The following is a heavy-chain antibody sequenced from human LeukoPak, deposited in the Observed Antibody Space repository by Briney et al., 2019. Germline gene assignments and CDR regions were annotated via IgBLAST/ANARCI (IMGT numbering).Heavy chain of an antibody. CDR3: ARGRDGYKDYYYYGMDV. CDR1: GSTFSSYW. CDR2: INSDGSST. D-gene: IGHD5-24*01. Sequence: GGSLRLSCAASGSTFSSYWMHWVRQAPGKGLVWVSRINSDGSSTGYADSVKGRFTISRDNAKNTLYLQMNSLRAEDTAVYYCARGRDGYKDYYYYGMDVWGQGATVTVSS. V-gene: IGHV3-74*01. J-gene: IGHJ6*02.